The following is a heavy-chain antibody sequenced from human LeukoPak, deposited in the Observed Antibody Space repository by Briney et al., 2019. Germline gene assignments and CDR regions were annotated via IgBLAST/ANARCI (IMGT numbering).Heavy chain of an antibody. J-gene: IGHJ6*03. CDR1: GGSITRYY. CDR3: ARIRGWEGSRSYYYYYMDV. D-gene: IGHD1-26*01. V-gene: IGHV4-59*01. Sequence: SETLSLTCTVSGGSITRYYWSWIRLPPGKGLEWIGYIYYSGSASYNPSLKSRVTISVDTSRNQFSLRLSSVTAADTAMYYCARIRGWEGSRSYYYYYMDVWGQGTLVTVSS. CDR2: IYYSGSA.